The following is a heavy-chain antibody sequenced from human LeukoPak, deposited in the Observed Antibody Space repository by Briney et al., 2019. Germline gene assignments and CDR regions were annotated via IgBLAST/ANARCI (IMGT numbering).Heavy chain of an antibody. J-gene: IGHJ3*02. CDR3: ARGLGEYAFDI. D-gene: IGHD3-16*01. CDR2: IYYSGST. V-gene: IGHV4-59*08. CDR1: GGSISSYY. Sequence: PSETLSLTCTVSGGSISSYYWSWIRQPPGKGLEWIGYIYYSGSTNYNPSLKSRVTISVDTSKNQFSLKLSSVTAADTAVCYCARGLGEYAFDIWGQGTMVTVSS.